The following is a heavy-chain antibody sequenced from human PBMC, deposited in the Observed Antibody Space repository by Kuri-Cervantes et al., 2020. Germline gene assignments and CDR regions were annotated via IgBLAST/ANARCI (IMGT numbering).Heavy chain of an antibody. CDR2: ISGSGGST. D-gene: IGHD3-22*01. V-gene: IGHV3-23*01. CDR1: GFTFSSYA. CDR3: ARVPYYYDSSGYTIDY. J-gene: IGHJ4*02. Sequence: GESLKISCAASGFTFSSYAMSWVRQAPGKGLEWVSAISGSGGSTYYADSVKGRFTISRDNSKNTLYLQMNSLRAEDTAVYYCARVPYYYDSSGYTIDYWGQGTLVTVSS.